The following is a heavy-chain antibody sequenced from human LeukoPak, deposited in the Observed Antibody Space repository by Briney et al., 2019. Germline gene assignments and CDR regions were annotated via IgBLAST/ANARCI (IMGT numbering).Heavy chain of an antibody. CDR2: ISGSGDSA. CDR3: AKDQTTVTGTASQFDY. V-gene: IGHV3-23*01. D-gene: IGHD6-19*01. CDR1: GLTFISYA. J-gene: IGHJ4*02. Sequence: GGSLRLSCAVSGLTFISYAMSWVRQAPGKGLEWVSVISGSGDSAYYADSVKGRFAISRDNSKNTLYLQMNSLRAEDTAVYYCAKDQTTVTGTASQFDYWGQGTLVTVSS.